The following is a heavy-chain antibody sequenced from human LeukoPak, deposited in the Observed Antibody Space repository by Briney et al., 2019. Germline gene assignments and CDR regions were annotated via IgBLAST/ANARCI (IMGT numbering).Heavy chain of an antibody. V-gene: IGHV4-61*02. D-gene: IGHD3-22*01. CDR1: GGSISSGSYY. J-gene: IGHJ4*02. CDR3: AGTYYYDSSGPQGFDY. Sequence: SETLSLTCTVSGGSISSGSYYWSWIRQPAGKGLEWVGRIYTSGSTNYNPSLKSRVTISVDTSKNQFSLKLSSVTAADTVVYYCAGTYYYDSSGPQGFDYWGQGTLVTVSS. CDR2: IYTSGST.